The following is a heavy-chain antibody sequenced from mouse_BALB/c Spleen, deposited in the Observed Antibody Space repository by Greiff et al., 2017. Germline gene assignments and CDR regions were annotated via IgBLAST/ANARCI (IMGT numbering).Heavy chain of an antibody. Sequence: EVNVVESGGGLVKPGGSLKLSCAASGFAFSSYDMSWVRQTPEKRLEWVAYISSGGGSTYYPDTVKGRFTISRDNAKNTLYLQMSSLKSEDTAMYYCARHGTGAMDYWGQGTSVTVSS. V-gene: IGHV5-12-1*01. CDR2: ISSGGGST. CDR1: GFAFSSYD. D-gene: IGHD4-1*01. J-gene: IGHJ4*01. CDR3: ARHGTGAMDY.